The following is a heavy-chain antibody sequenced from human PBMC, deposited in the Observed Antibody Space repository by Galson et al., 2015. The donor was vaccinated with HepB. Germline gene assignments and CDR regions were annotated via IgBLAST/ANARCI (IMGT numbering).Heavy chain of an antibody. V-gene: IGHV4-39*01. D-gene: IGHD3-22*01. CDR2: IYYSGST. Sequence: ETLSLTCTVSGGSISSSSYYWGWIRQPPGKGLEWIGSIYYSGSTYYNPSLKSRVTISVDTSKNQFSLKLSSVTAADTAVYYCARPTMTGYFDYWGQGTLVTVSS. J-gene: IGHJ4*02. CDR3: ARPTMTGYFDY. CDR1: GGSISSSSYY.